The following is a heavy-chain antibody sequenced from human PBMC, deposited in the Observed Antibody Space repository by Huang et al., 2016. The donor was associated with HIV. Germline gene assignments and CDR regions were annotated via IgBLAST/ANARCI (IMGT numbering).Heavy chain of an antibody. V-gene: IGHV1-69*10. D-gene: IGHD6-13*01. Sequence: VQLVQSGAEVKRPGTSVKISCKAYGGSFNSLAFNWVRQAPGQGLQYMGVIVPLFSVTNYAEKFRGRLTISADKSTSTVFMELRGLTSEDTAVFFCAREGQTWYGKPIAAFEIWGQGTTVIVSP. CDR1: GGSFNSLA. CDR3: AREGQTWYGKPIAAFEI. CDR2: IVPLFSVT. J-gene: IGHJ3*02.